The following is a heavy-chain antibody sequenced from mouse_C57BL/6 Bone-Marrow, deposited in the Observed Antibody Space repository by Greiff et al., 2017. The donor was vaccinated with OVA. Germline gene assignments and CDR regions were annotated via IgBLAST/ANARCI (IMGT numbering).Heavy chain of an antibody. CDR3: TITTVVAFDY. CDR2: ISSGGDYI. J-gene: IGHJ2*01. V-gene: IGHV5-9-1*02. D-gene: IGHD1-1*01. CDR1: GFTFSSYA. Sequence: EVQVVESGEGLVKPGGSLKLSCAASGFTFSSYAMSWVRQTPEKRLEWVAYISSGGDYIYYADTVKGRFPISRDNARNTLYLQMSSLKSEDTAMYYCTITTVVAFDYWGQGTTLTVSS.